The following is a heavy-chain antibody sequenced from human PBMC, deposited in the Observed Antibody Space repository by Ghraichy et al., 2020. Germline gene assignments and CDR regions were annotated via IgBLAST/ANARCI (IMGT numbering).Heavy chain of an antibody. J-gene: IGHJ6*02. CDR2: IRYDGSNK. CDR1: GFTFSSYG. CDR3: AKDRYASSGPFYYSNHRYYYYGMDV. Sequence: GGSLRLSCAASGFTFSSYGMHWVRQAPGKGLEWVAFIRYDGSNKYYADSVKGRFTISRDNSKNTLYLQMNSLRAEDTAVYYCAKDRYASSGPFYYSNHRYYYYGMDVWGQGTTVTVSS. V-gene: IGHV3-30*02. D-gene: IGHD4-11*01.